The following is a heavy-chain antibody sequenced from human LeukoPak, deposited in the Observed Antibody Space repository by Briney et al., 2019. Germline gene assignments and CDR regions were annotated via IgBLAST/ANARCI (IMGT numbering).Heavy chain of an antibody. Sequence: GGSLRLSCAASGFTFSSYSMNWVRQAPGKGLEWVSYISSSSGTIYYADSVKGRFTISRDNAKNSLYLQMNSLRAEDTAVYYCGYHSGGLLRYWGQGTLVTVSS. J-gene: IGHJ4*02. CDR3: GYHSGGLLRY. CDR2: ISSSSGTI. D-gene: IGHD6-19*01. CDR1: GFTFSSYS. V-gene: IGHV3-48*04.